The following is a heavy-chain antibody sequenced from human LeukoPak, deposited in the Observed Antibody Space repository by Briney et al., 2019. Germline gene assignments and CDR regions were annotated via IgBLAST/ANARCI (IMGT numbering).Heavy chain of an antibody. CDR3: ARGQYTGSSWYPRSRYYYGMDV. Sequence: GASVKVSCKASGYTFTSYDINWVRQATGQGLEWMGWMNPNSGNTGYAQKFQGRVTMTRNTSISTAYMELSSLRSEDTAVYYCARGQYTGSSWYPRSRYYYGMDVWGQGTTVTVSS. J-gene: IGHJ6*02. V-gene: IGHV1-8*01. CDR2: MNPNSGNT. D-gene: IGHD6-13*01. CDR1: GYTFTSYD.